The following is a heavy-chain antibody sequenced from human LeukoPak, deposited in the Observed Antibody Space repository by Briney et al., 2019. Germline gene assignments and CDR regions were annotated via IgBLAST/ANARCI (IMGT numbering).Heavy chain of an antibody. Sequence: GGSLRLSCAASGFIFSNYAMHWVRQAPGKGLEWVAVISYDGSKKYYADSVKGRFTISRDNSKNTVYLQMNRLRAEDTAMHYCASSFSGSYGDYWGQGTLVTASS. D-gene: IGHD1-26*01. V-gene: IGHV3-30*01. J-gene: IGHJ4*02. CDR2: ISYDGSKK. CDR3: ASSFSGSYGDY. CDR1: GFIFSNYA.